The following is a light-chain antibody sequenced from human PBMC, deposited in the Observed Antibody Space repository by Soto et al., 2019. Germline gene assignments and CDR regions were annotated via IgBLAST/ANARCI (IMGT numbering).Light chain of an antibody. CDR1: ESLSTY. J-gene: IGKJ2*01. Sequence: DIVMTQSPSTLSVSPGERVTLSCRASESLSTYLAWYQQKPGQAPRLLIYGASTQAAGIPARFSGSGSATDFTLTISRLQSDDVVVYYRQSYNDWPFTFGQGTKLEI. CDR2: GAS. V-gene: IGKV3-15*01. CDR3: QSYNDWPFT.